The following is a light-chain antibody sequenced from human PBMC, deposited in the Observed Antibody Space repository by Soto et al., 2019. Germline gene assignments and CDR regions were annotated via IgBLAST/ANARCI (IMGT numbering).Light chain of an antibody. J-gene: IGLJ1*01. CDR3: ASITSNTNSV. V-gene: IGLV2-14*01. CDR1: SSDVGGYNY. Sequence: QSALTQPASVSGSPGQSITISCTGSSSDVGGYNYVSWYQHHPGKAPKLMIYEVTNRPSGVSHRFSGSKSGNTASLTISGLQTEDEAHYYCASITSNTNSVFGNATKLTV. CDR2: EVT.